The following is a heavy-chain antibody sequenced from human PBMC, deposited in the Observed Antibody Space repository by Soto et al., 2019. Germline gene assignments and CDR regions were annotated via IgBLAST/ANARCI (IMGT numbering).Heavy chain of an antibody. V-gene: IGHV3-30*03. CDR2: VSHDGNNK. CDR1: GFTFSSYE. D-gene: IGHD2-15*01. Sequence: QVQLVESGGGVVQPGRSLRLSCAASGFTFSSYEMDWVRQAPGKGLEWVSVVSHDGNNKYFGDSVKGRFSTSRDNSKNMVYLEMNSLREVDTAIYYCVSITIGATAFALWGQGTLVPVSS. J-gene: IGHJ4*02. CDR3: VSITIGATAFAL.